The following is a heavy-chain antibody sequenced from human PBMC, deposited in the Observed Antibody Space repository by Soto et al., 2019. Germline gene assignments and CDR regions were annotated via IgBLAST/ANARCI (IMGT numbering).Heavy chain of an antibody. J-gene: IGHJ4*02. CDR1: GDSITTTDW. V-gene: IGHV4-4*02. CDR3: ARDRRGNYGLRQNFHL. CDR2: IYHGGST. D-gene: IGHD4-17*01. Sequence: QVRLQESGPGLVKPSGTLSLTCAVSGDSITTTDWWTWVRQSPGKGLEWIGEIYHGGSTNYNPSLKSRVTISVDKSKNQFSLKMTSVTAADTAVYFCARDRRGNYGLRQNFHLWGQGRLVTVSS.